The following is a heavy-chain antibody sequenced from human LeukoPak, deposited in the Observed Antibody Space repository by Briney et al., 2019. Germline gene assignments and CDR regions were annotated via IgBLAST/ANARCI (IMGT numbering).Heavy chain of an antibody. D-gene: IGHD3-3*01. CDR1: GFTFSAYW. CDR3: ARDTVFGVITGPRMDV. J-gene: IGHJ6*02. Sequence: GGSLRLSCAASGFTFSAYWMSWVRQTPGKGLEWVAIIKPDGSDKYYVDSVEGRFTISRDNAKNSLYLQMNSLRAEDTAVYYCARDTVFGVITGPRMDVWGQGTTVTVSS. CDR2: IKPDGSDK. V-gene: IGHV3-7*01.